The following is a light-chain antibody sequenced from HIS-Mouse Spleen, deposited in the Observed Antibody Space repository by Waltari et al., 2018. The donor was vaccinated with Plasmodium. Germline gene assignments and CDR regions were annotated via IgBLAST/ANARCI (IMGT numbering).Light chain of an antibody. V-gene: IGLV2-23*01. CDR3: CSYAGSRMV. J-gene: IGLJ2*01. Sequence: QSALTQPASVSGSPGQSITISCTGTSSDVGSYNLVSWYQQPPGKAPKLMIYEGSKRPSAVSKRFSGSKSGNTASLTIAGLQAEDEADYYCCSYAGSRMVFGGGTKLTVL. CDR1: SSDVGSYNL. CDR2: EGS.